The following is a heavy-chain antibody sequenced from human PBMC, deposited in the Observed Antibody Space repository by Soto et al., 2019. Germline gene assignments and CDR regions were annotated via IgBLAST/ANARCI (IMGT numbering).Heavy chain of an antibody. V-gene: IGHV1-18*01. D-gene: IGHD3-10*01. CDR1: GYTFTSYG. Sequence: ASVKVSCKASGYTFTSYGISWVRQAPGQGLEWMGWISAYNGNTNYAQKLQGRVTMTTDTSTSTAYMELRSLRSDDTAVYYCARGPAYPLDYYGSGSYYKAPYYYYGMDVWGQGTTVTVSS. CDR3: ARGPAYPLDYYGSGSYYKAPYYYYGMDV. J-gene: IGHJ6*02. CDR2: ISAYNGNT.